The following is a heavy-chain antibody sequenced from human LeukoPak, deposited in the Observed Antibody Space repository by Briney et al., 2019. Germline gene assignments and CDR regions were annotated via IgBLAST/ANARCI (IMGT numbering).Heavy chain of an antibody. D-gene: IGHD3-10*01. CDR2: ISSSSSYI. J-gene: IGHJ6*02. V-gene: IGHV3-21*01. CDR1: GFTFSSYS. CDR3: ARDRRNIAGITMVRGRNGMDV. Sequence: GGSLRLSCAASGFTFSSYSMNWVRQAPGKGLEWVSSISSSSSYIYYADSVKGRFTISRDNAKNSLYLQMNSLRAEDTAVYYCARDRRNIAGITMVRGRNGMDVWGQGTTVTVSS.